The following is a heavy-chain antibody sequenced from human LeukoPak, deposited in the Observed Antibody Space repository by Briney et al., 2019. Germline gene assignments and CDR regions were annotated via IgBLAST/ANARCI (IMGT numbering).Heavy chain of an antibody. CDR2: ICGSGGCT. CDR1: GFTFTSSA. CDR3: AKDREYFHGGGAYQGYFDY. D-gene: IGHD2-21*01. Sequence: QSGGSLRLSCAASGFTFTSSAMIWVRQAPGKGLEWVSAICGSGGCTYYADSVQGRFTISRDNSRNTLYLQMNSLRAEDTAVYYCAKDREYFHGGGAYQGYFDYWGQGTLVTVSS. J-gene: IGHJ4*02. V-gene: IGHV3-23*01.